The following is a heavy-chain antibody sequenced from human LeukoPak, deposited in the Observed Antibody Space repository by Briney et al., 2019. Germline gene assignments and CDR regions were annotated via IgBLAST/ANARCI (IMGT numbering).Heavy chain of an antibody. J-gene: IGHJ4*02. D-gene: IGHD2/OR15-2a*01. V-gene: IGHV4-59*02. CDR2: LSYTGKT. CDR1: GVSVSTSH. Sequence: SETLSLTCNVSGVSVSTSHWNWIRQRPGKGLEWIGCLSYTGKTDYNPSLKSRVSISLGSSNNHFSLKLTSVTAADTAVYYRSEGYFEPFDHWGQGILVTVSS. CDR3: SEGYFEPFDH.